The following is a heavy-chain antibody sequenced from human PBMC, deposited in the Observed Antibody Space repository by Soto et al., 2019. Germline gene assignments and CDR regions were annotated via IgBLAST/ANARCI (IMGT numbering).Heavy chain of an antibody. J-gene: IGHJ4*02. CDR1: GFTFNTYA. Sequence: VQLLESGGGLVQPGGSLRLSCAASGFTFNTYAMTWVRQAPGKGLEWVSSISASGGSTNYAGSVKGRFTISRDNYKNMVYLQMNSLKPEDTAVYYCAPPIGKEPCRGGSCYAGGDYWGQGTLVTVSS. V-gene: IGHV3-23*01. D-gene: IGHD2-15*01. CDR3: APPIGKEPCRGGSCYAGGDY. CDR2: ISASGGST.